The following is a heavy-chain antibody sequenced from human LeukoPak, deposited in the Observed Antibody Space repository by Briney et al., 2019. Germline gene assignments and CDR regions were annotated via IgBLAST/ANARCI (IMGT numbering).Heavy chain of an antibody. J-gene: IGHJ4*02. CDR2: IYSSGST. CDR3: ASLEGAYYYGSGSSD. D-gene: IGHD3-10*01. CDR1: GGSISSGTYY. V-gene: IGHV4-61*02. Sequence: SETLSLTCTVSGGSISSGTYYWSWIRQPAGKGLEWIGRIYSSGSTDYNPSLKSRVTISVDTSKNQFSLKLSSVTAADTAVYYCASLEGAYYYGSGSSDWGQGTLVTVSS.